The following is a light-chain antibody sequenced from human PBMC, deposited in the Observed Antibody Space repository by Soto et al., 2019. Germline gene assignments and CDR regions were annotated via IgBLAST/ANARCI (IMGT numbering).Light chain of an antibody. Sequence: DIQLTQSPSFLSASVGDRVTITCRASQGISRYLAWYQQPPGKAPKLLIYGASTLQRGVSSRFSGSGAGTEFTLTISSLQPEDVATYYCQHLNTYPRTFGQGTQREVK. CDR1: QGISRY. V-gene: IGKV1-9*01. CDR2: GAS. CDR3: QHLNTYPRT. J-gene: IGKJ2*01.